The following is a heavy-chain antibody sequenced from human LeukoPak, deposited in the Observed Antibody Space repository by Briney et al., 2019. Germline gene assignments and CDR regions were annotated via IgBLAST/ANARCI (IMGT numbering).Heavy chain of an antibody. D-gene: IGHD3-3*01. CDR2: INPSGGST. CDR1: GYSFSGYF. V-gene: IGHV1-46*01. CDR3: ARDKSKGFWSPIDY. Sequence: ASVKVSCKASGYSFSGYFIHWVRQAPGQGLEWMGIINPSGGSTSYAQKFQGRVTMTRDTSTSTVYMELSSLRSEDTAVYYCARDKSKGFWSPIDYWGQGTLVTVSS. J-gene: IGHJ4*02.